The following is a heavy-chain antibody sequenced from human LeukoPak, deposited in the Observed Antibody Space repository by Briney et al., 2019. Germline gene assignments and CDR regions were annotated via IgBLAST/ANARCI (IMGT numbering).Heavy chain of an antibody. D-gene: IGHD3-22*01. CDR3: AKVTMIVVVISYFDY. J-gene: IGHJ4*02. CDR2: ISSSDGTI. V-gene: IGHV3-48*04. CDR1: GFSFSTYS. Sequence: GGSLRLSCAASGFSFSTYSMNWVRQAPGKGLEWVSYISSSDGTILYADSVKGRFTSSRDNAKNSLYLEMNSLRAEDTAVYYCAKVTMIVVVISYFDYWGQGTLVTVSS.